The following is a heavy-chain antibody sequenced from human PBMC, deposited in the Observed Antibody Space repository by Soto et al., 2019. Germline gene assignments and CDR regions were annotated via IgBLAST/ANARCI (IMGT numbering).Heavy chain of an antibody. V-gene: IGHV3-74*01. CDR3: ARVSSHQAFEI. CDR2: VNGDGSGT. CDR1: ESTFRGYW. J-gene: IGHJ3*02. Sequence: EVQLVESGGDLVQPGGSLRLSCAASESTFRGYWMHWVRQAPGKGLVWVSRVNGDGSGTIYGDSVKGRFTVSRDNPKNTLFLQMNSLRVDDTAIYYCARVSSHQAFEIWGQGTMVTVSS.